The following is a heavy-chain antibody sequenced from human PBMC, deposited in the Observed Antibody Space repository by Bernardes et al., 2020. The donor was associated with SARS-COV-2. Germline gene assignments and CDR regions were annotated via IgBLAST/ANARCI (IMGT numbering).Heavy chain of an antibody. CDR3: TRVLEQQLVRDNWFDP. J-gene: IGHJ5*02. CDR2: IRSKAYGGTT. V-gene: IGHV3-49*03. D-gene: IGHD6-13*01. Sequence: GGSLRLSCTASGFTFGDYAMSWFRQAPGKGLEWVGFIRSKAYGGTTEYAASVKGRFTISRDDSKSIAYLQMNSLKTEDTAVYYCTRVLEQQLVRDNWFDPWGQGALVTVSS. CDR1: GFTFGDYA.